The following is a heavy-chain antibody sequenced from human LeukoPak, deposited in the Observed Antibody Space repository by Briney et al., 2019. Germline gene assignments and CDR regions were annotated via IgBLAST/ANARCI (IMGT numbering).Heavy chain of an antibody. CDR2: IYSGDSDT. V-gene: IGHV5-51*01. Sequence: GGSLKISCKGSGYSFTSYWIGWVRQMPGKGLGWMEIIYSGDSDTTYSPSFQGQVTISADNPISTAYLQWSSLKASEPAMYYFARRLGNYYGMDVWGQGTTVTVSS. CDR1: GYSFTSYW. CDR3: ARRLGNYYGMDV. J-gene: IGHJ6*02. D-gene: IGHD3-16*01.